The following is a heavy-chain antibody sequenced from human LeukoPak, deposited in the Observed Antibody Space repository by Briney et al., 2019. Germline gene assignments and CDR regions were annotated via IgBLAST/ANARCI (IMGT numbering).Heavy chain of an antibody. CDR2: ISGSGGRT. CDR1: GFTFSSYA. V-gene: IGHV3-23*01. J-gene: IGHJ6*02. D-gene: IGHD3-10*01. CDR3: ARALWSGPVYYGMDV. Sequence: GGSLRLSCAASGFTFSSYAMSWVRRAPGKWLGWVSAISGSGGRTYYADSMKGRFTISRDNAKHSLYLQMNSLRAEDTAVYYCARALWSGPVYYGMDVWGQGTTVTVSS.